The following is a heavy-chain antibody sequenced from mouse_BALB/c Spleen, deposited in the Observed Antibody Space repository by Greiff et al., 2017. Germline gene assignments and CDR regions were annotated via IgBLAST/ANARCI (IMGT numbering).Heavy chain of an antibody. CDR2: ISNGGGST. CDR1: GFTFTSYT. Sequence: EVKLLESGAGLVQPGGSLKLSCTASGFTFTSYTMSWVRQTPGQSLEWVAYISNGGGSTYYPDTVKGRSTISRDKSKNTLYLQMSSLKSEDTAMYYCALGGYSMDYWGQGTSVTVSS. CDR3: ALGGYSMDY. J-gene: IGHJ4*01. V-gene: IGHV5-12-2*01.